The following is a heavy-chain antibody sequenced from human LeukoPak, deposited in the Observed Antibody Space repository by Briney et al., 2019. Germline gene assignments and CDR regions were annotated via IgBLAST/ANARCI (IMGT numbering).Heavy chain of an antibody. CDR1: GFTFSSYA. Sequence: GGSLRLSCAASGFTFSSYAMSWVRQAPGKGLEWVSAISGSGGSTYYADSVKGRFTISRDNSKNTLYLQMNSLRAEDTAVYYCARGVPAPVYYYYMDVWGKGTTVTVSS. CDR2: ISGSGGST. J-gene: IGHJ6*03. D-gene: IGHD2-2*01. CDR3: ARGVPAPVYYYYMDV. V-gene: IGHV3-23*01.